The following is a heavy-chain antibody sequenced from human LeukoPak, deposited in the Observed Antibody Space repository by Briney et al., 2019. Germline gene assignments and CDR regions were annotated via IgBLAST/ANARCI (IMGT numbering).Heavy chain of an antibody. CDR2: INAGNGNT. V-gene: IGHV1-3*01. J-gene: IGHJ4*02. CDR3: ATDIKYSSSWEHFDY. D-gene: IGHD6-13*01. CDR1: GYTFTSYA. Sequence: ASVTVSCTASGYTFTSYAMHWVRQAPGQRLEWMGWINAGNGNTKYSQKFQGRVTITRDTSASTAYMELSSLRSEDTAVYYCATDIKYSSSWEHFDYWGQGTLVTVSS.